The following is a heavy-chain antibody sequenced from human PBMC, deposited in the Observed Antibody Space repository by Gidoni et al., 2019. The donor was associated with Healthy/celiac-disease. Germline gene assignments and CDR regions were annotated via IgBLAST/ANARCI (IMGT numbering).Heavy chain of an antibody. CDR1: GFTFSSYS. J-gene: IGHJ4*02. CDR2: ISSSSSYI. Sequence: EVQLVESGGGLVKPGGSLRLSCAASGFTFSSYSMNWVRQAPGKGPEWVSSISSSSSYIYYADSVKGRFTISRDNAKNSLYLQMNSLRAEDTAVYYCARGDKYRQLLLRYWGQGTLVTVSS. D-gene: IGHD2-2*01. V-gene: IGHV3-21*01. CDR3: ARGDKYRQLLLRY.